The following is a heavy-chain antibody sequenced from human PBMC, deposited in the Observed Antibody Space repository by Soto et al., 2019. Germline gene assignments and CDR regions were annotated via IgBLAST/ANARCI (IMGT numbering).Heavy chain of an antibody. D-gene: IGHD4-17*01. V-gene: IGHV3-48*02. CDR2: VSSSSSTI. J-gene: IGHJ6*02. CDR3: ARATPAGDGMDV. CDR1: GFTFSSYS. Sequence: GGSLRLSCAASGFTFSSYSMNWVRQAPGKGLEWVSYVSSSSSTIYYADSVKGRFTISRDNAKNSLYLQMNSLRDEDTAVYYCARATPAGDGMDVWGQGTTVTVSS.